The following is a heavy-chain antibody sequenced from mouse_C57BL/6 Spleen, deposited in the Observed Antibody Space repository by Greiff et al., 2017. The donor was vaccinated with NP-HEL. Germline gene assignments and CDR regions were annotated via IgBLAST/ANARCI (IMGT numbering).Heavy chain of an antibody. V-gene: IGHV5-4*01. J-gene: IGHJ1*03. Sequence: EVQRVESGGGLVKPGGSLKLSCAASGFTFSSYAMSWVRQTPEKRLEWVATISDGGSYTYYPDNVKGRFTISRDNAKNNLYLQMSHLKSEDTAMYYCARDRVLLRSTRYFDVWGTGTTVTVSS. D-gene: IGHD1-1*01. CDR1: GFTFSSYA. CDR3: ARDRVLLRSTRYFDV. CDR2: ISDGGSYT.